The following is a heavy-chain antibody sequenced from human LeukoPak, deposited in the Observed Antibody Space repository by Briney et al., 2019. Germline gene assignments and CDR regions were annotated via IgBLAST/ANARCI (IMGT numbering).Heavy chain of an antibody. V-gene: IGHV1-2*02. J-gene: IGHJ4*02. Sequence: ASVKVSCKASGYTFTGYYMHWVRQAPGQRLEWMGWINPNSGGTNYAQKFQGRVTMTRDTSISTAYMELSRLRSDDTAVYYCARDDYGHKFDCWGQGTLVIVSS. CDR3: ARDDYGHKFDC. CDR1: GYTFTGYY. CDR2: INPNSGGT. D-gene: IGHD4-17*01.